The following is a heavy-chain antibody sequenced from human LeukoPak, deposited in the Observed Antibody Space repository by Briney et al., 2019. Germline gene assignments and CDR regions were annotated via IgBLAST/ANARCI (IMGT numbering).Heavy chain of an antibody. CDR2: VSWDGDTT. CDR3: AKARGLIGGAFDI. Sequence: GGSLRLSCAASGFTFDDYAMHWVRQAPGKGLEWVSLVSWDGDTTYYADSVKGRFTISRDNSKNSLYLQMNSLRTEDTALYYCAKARGLIGGAFDIWGQGTMATVSS. V-gene: IGHV3-43*01. D-gene: IGHD3-22*01. CDR1: GFTFDDYA. J-gene: IGHJ3*02.